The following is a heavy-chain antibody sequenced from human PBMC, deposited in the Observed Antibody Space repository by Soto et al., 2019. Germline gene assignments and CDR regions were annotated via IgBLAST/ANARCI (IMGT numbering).Heavy chain of an antibody. CDR3: VKVLARGVGVPRFYFDS. CDR1: GFTFSNSW. V-gene: IGHV3-74*01. CDR2: INADGTST. Sequence: GGSLRLSXAASGFTFSNSWMHWVRQVSGKGLEWVSRINADGTSTSYADSVKGRFTISRDNAKNTLYLHVNSLRAEDTAVYYCVKVLARGVGVPRFYFDSWGQGALVTVSS. J-gene: IGHJ4*02. D-gene: IGHD2-2*01.